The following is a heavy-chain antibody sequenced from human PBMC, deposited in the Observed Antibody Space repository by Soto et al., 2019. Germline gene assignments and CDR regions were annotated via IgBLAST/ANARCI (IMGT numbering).Heavy chain of an antibody. CDR2: ITWNSGSI. V-gene: IGHV3-9*01. D-gene: IGHD6-6*01. CDR3: AKDWRSSSFLPRIDY. Sequence: EVQLVESGGGLVQPGRSLRLSCAASGFTCNNYAMHWVRQAPGKGLEWVSGITWNSGSIGYADSVKGRFTISRDNAKDSLYLQMNRLRAEDTACHYCAKDWRSSSFLPRIDYWGQGARVSVSS. J-gene: IGHJ4*02. CDR1: GFTCNNYA.